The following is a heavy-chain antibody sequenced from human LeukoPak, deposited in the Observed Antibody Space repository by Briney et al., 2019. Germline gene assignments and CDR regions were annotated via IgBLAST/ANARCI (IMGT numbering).Heavy chain of an antibody. J-gene: IGHJ4*02. Sequence: SGGSLRLSCAASGLVFGKYAMAWVRQAPGKGLECVSIISDDSSFTYYLDSVKGRSTIFRDNSKNTLYLHMNSLKAADTAVYYCAKGRCSGPGCDSFDYWGQGTLLTVSS. CDR3: AKGRCSGPGCDSFDY. V-gene: IGHV3-23*01. CDR1: GLVFGKYA. D-gene: IGHD5-12*01. CDR2: ISDDSSFT.